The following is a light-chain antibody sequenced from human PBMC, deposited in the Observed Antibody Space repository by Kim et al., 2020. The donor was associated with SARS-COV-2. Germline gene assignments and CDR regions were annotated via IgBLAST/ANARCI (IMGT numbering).Light chain of an antibody. J-gene: IGKJ2*01. V-gene: IGKV1-39*01. Sequence: DIQMTQSPSSLSASVGDRVSITCRTSQSIGGYLNWYQQKPGKAPKLLIFAAASLESGVPSRFSGSGSGTDFTLTISSLQPEDFVTYYCQQSHSTPPYTFGQGTKLEI. CDR1: QSIGGY. CDR3: QQSHSTPPYT. CDR2: AAA.